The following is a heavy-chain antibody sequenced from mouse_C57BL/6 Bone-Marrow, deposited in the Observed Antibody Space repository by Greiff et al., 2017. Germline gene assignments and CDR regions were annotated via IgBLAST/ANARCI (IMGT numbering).Heavy chain of an antibody. CDR1: GYTFTSYW. CDR2: IDPSDSYT. CDR3: ASELTGTWRYFDV. J-gene: IGHJ1*03. D-gene: IGHD4-1*01. V-gene: IGHV1-50*01. Sequence: QVQLQQPRAELVKPGASVKLSCKASGYTFTSYWMQWVKQRPGQGLEWIGEIDPSDSYTNYNQKFKGKATLTVATSSSTAYMQLSSLTSEDSAVYYCASELTGTWRYFDVWGTGTTVTVSS.